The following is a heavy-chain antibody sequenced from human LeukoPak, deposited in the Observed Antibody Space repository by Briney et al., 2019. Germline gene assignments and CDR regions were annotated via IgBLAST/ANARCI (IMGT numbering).Heavy chain of an antibody. CDR1: GFTFSSYE. Sequence: GGSLRLSCAASGFTFSSYEMNWVRQAPGKGLEWVSYISSSGSTIYYADSVKGRFTISRDNAKNSLYLQMNSLRAEDTAVYLCTRGGYCSSTSCYKNGMGVWGKGTTVTVSS. J-gene: IGHJ6*04. CDR2: ISSSGSTI. CDR3: TRGGYCSSTSCYKNGMGV. V-gene: IGHV3-48*03. D-gene: IGHD2-2*02.